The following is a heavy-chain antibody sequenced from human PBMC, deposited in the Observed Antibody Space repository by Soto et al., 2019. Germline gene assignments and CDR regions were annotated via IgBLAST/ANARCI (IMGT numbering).Heavy chain of an antibody. V-gene: IGHV4-59*01. CDR3: ARSIDSSGYYFSNC. D-gene: IGHD3-22*01. CDR1: GGSISSYY. Sequence: PSETLSITCTVSGGSISSYYWSWIRQSPGKGLEWIGYMHYSGNTNYNPSLKSRVTTSLDTSRNQFSLKLSSVTAADTAVYYCARSIDSSGYYFSNCWGQGTLVTVSS. CDR2: MHYSGNT. J-gene: IGHJ4*02.